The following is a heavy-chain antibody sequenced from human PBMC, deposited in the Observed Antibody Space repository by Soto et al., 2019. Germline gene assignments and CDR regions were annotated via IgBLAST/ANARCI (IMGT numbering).Heavy chain of an antibody. Sequence: PSETRSLTCTVSGGSISSSSYYWGWIRQPPGKGLEWIGYIYYSGSTYYNPSLKSRVTISVDTSKNQFSLKLSSVTAADTAVYYCARVRYYDILTGYHNWFDPWGQGTLVTVAS. J-gene: IGHJ5*02. D-gene: IGHD3-9*01. V-gene: IGHV4-30-4*08. CDR1: GGSISSSSYY. CDR2: IYYSGST. CDR3: ARVRYYDILTGYHNWFDP.